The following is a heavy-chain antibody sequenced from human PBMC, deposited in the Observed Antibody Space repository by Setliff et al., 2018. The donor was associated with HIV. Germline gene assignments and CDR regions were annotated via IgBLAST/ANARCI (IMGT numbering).Heavy chain of an antibody. Sequence: SETLSLTCTVSGGSISTTSSYWGWIRQPPGKGLEWIGSIYYSGSTYYNPSLKSRVTISLDTSKNRFSLKLSSVTAADTAVYYCATDGIGGWLRPMPDYWGQGTQVTVSS. D-gene: IGHD5-12*01. CDR1: GGSISTTSSY. J-gene: IGHJ4*02. V-gene: IGHV4-39*07. CDR2: IYYSGST. CDR3: ATDGIGGWLRPMPDY.